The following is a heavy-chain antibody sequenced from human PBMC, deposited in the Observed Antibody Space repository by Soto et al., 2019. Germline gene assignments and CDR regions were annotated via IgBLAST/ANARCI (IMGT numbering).Heavy chain of an antibody. V-gene: IGHV1-2*02. CDR1: GYTFTGYY. J-gene: IGHJ4*02. CDR2: ISPKSGGT. CDR3: GKGRSGEVGVFY. Sequence: QVQLVQSGAEVKESGASVKVSCKASGYTFTGYYIHWVRQAPGQGLEWLGEISPKSGGTRYAQKFQGRVTMTKDTSITTVYMELSNLSPDDTAVYYCGKGRSGEVGVFYWGQGTLVTVHS. D-gene: IGHD3-16*01.